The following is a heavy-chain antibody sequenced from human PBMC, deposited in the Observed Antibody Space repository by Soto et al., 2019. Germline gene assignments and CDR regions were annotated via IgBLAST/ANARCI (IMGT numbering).Heavy chain of an antibody. CDR2: IGGGGGST. J-gene: IGHJ4*02. CDR1: GFAFANYA. D-gene: IGHD1-1*01. V-gene: IGHV3-23*01. Sequence: EVQLLESGGDLVQPGGSLRLSCAASGFAFANYAMTWVRQAPGKGLEWVSTIGGGGGSTYYADPAKGRFTISRDNSKNTVYLQMNSLRAEDTAVYFCAKERLGRGADYWGQGTLVTVSS. CDR3: AKERLGRGADY.